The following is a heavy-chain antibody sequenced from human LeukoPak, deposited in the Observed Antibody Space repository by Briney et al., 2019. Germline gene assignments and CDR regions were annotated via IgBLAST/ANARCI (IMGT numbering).Heavy chain of an antibody. CDR1: GFTFSSYW. D-gene: IGHD3-10*01. CDR2: IKQDGSEK. Sequence: GGSLRLSCAASGFTFSSYWMSWVRQAPGKGLEWVANIKQDGSEKYYVDSVKGRFTISRDNAKNSLYLQMNSLRAEDTAVYYCARDLPALITMVRGVILSYSDYWGQGTLVTVSS. CDR3: ARDLPALITMVRGVILSYSDY. J-gene: IGHJ4*02. V-gene: IGHV3-7*01.